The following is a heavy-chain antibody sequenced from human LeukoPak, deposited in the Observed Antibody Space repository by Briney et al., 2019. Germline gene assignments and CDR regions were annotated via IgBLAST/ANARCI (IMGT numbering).Heavy chain of an antibody. CDR2: IYYSGST. CDR1: GGSISSSRYY. J-gene: IGHJ4*02. D-gene: IGHD1-26*01. V-gene: IGHV4-39*07. CDR3: ARAAGRDTTSGLDFDY. Sequence: SETLSLTCTVSGGSISSSRYYWGWLRQPPGKGLEWIGTIYYSGSTYYNPSLKSRVTISIDTSKNQFSLKLSSVTAANTAVYYCARAAGRDTTSGLDFDYWGQGILVTVSS.